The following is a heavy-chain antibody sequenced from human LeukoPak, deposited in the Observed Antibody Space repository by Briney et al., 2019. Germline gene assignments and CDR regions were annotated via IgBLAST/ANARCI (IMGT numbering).Heavy chain of an antibody. V-gene: IGHV3-21*01. Sequence: PGGSLRLSCAASGFTFSSYSMNWVRQTPGKGLEWVSSISSSSYIYYADSVKGRFTISRDNAKNSLYLQMNSLRAEDTAVYYCARAPYDSSGYLTYYYYYMDVWGKGTTVTISS. CDR1: GFTFSSYS. CDR3: ARAPYDSSGYLTYYYYYMDV. J-gene: IGHJ6*03. D-gene: IGHD3-22*01. CDR2: ISSSSYI.